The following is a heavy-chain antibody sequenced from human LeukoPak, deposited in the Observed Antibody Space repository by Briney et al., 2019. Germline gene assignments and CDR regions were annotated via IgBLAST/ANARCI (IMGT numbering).Heavy chain of an antibody. D-gene: IGHD3-22*01. J-gene: IGHJ4*02. Sequence: SETLSLTCTVSGGSISSYYWSWIRQPPGKGLEWIGYIYYSGSTNYNPSLKSRVTISVDTSKNQFSLKLSSVTAADTAVYYCARMVAWDYYDSSGYALDYWGQGTLVTVPS. CDR3: ARMVAWDYYDSSGYALDY. CDR1: GGSISSYY. V-gene: IGHV4-59*01. CDR2: IYYSGST.